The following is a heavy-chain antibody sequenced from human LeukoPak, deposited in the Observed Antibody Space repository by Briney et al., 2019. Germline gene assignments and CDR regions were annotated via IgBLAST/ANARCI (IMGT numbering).Heavy chain of an antibody. CDR1: GYGFTSYW. CDR3: ARLEVLWLGEVYYYYYMDV. Sequence: GESLKISCKGSGYGFTSYWIGWVRQMPGKGLEWMGIIYPGDSDTRYSPSFQGQVTISADKSISTAYLQWSSLKASDTAMYYCARLEVLWLGEVYYYYYMDVWGKGTTVTISS. D-gene: IGHD3-10*01. J-gene: IGHJ6*03. V-gene: IGHV5-51*01. CDR2: IYPGDSDT.